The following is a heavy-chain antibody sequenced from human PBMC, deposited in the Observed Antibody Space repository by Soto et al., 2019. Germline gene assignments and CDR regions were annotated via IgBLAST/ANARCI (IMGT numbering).Heavy chain of an antibody. CDR1: GYTFSNYY. J-gene: IGHJ4*02. Sequence: GASVKVSCKASGYTFSNYYIHWVRLAPGQGLEWMGWINPKNGGRSHAQKFQGRVTMTRDTSISTVYMELSRLTSDDRAVYCCARRDSSGSFDYWGQGTLVTVSS. V-gene: IGHV1-2*02. CDR2: INPKNGGR. CDR3: ARRDSSGSFDY. D-gene: IGHD3-10*01.